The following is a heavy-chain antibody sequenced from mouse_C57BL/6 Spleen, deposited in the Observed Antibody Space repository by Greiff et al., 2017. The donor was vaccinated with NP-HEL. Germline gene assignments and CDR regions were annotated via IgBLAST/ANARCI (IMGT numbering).Heavy chain of an antibody. D-gene: IGHD1-1*01. CDR3: ARKPVVLDY. CDR2: IYPGSGSN. V-gene: IGHV1-55*01. J-gene: IGHJ2*01. CDR1: GYTFTSYW. Sequence: QVQLQQPGAELVQPGASVKMSCKASGYTFTSYWITWVKQRPGQGLEWIGDIYPGSGSNNYNDMFTSKATLTVDSSSSTAYMQLSSLTSEDSAVYYCARKPVVLDYWGKGTTLTVSS.